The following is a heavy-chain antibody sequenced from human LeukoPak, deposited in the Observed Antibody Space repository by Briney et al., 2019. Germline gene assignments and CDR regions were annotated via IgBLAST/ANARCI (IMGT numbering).Heavy chain of an antibody. CDR3: ARLYSSSWYDQYYYMDV. J-gene: IGHJ6*03. D-gene: IGHD6-13*01. CDR1: GYTFTSYY. CDR2: INPSGGST. V-gene: IGHV1-46*01. Sequence: GASVKVSCKASGYTFTSYYMHWVRQAPGQGLEWMGIINPSGGSTSYAQKFQGRVTMTRDMSTSTVYMELSSLRSEDTAVYYCARLYSSSWYDQYYYMDVWGKGTTVTVSS.